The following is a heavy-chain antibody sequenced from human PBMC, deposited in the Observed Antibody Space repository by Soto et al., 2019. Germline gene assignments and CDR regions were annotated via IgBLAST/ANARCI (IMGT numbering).Heavy chain of an antibody. Sequence: QLQLQESGPGLVKPSETLSLTCTVSGGSISSSSYYWGWIRQPPGKGLEWIGSIYYSGSTYYNPSLKSRVTISVDTSKNQFSLKLSSVTAADTAVYYCVVYSSSWYKGWVDYWGQGTLVTVSS. D-gene: IGHD6-13*01. CDR2: IYYSGST. CDR1: GGSISSSSYY. V-gene: IGHV4-39*01. CDR3: VVYSSSWYKGWVDY. J-gene: IGHJ4*02.